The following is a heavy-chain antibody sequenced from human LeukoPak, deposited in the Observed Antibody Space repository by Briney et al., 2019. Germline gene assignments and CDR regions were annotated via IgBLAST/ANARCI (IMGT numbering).Heavy chain of an antibody. D-gene: IGHD6-13*01. J-gene: IGHJ4*02. CDR2: IYSGGST. CDR3: ARGSSSHDY. CDR1: GFNSEDHA. V-gene: IGHV3-53*01. Sequence: GGSLRLSCVVSGFNSEDHAMHWVRQAPGKGLEWVSVIYSGGSTYYADSVKGRFTISRDNSKNTLYLQMNSLRAEDTAVYYCARGSSSHDYWGQGTLVTVSS.